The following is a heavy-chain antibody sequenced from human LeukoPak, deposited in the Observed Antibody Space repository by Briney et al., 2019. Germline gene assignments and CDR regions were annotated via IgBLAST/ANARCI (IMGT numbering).Heavy chain of an antibody. CDR3: ARGERLGPDF. CDR1: GDSIIGYY. J-gene: IGHJ4*02. V-gene: IGHV4-59*01. D-gene: IGHD1-1*01. CDR2: IHYSGSS. Sequence: ETLSLTCTVSGDSIIGYYWSRIRQPPGKGLEWIGYIHYSGSSNYNPSLQSRVTISVDTSRGHFSLKLSSATAADTAVYYCARGERLGPDFWGQGTLVTVSS.